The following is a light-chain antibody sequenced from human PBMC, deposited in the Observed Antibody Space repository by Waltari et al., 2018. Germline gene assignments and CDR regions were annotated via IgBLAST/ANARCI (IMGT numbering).Light chain of an antibody. CDR2: RNN. V-gene: IGLV1-47*01. CDR3: EAWDDSLSVLV. J-gene: IGLJ3*02. Sequence: QSVLTQPPSASGTPGQRVTISCSGSSSNIGSSYVYWYQQVPGTAPKLLIYRNNQRPSGVPARFPGSKSGTSASLAISGLRSEDEADYYCEAWDDSLSVLVFGGGTKVTVL. CDR1: SSNIGSSY.